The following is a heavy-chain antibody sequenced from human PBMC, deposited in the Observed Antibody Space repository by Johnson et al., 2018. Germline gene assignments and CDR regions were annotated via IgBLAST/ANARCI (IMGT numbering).Heavy chain of an antibody. J-gene: IGHJ1*01. CDR1: GFTFDDYA. CDR2: ISWNSGSI. V-gene: IGHV3-9*01. D-gene: IGHD2/OR15-2a*01. Sequence: VQLVESGGGLVQPXRSLRLSCAASGFTFDDYAMHWVRQAPGKGLEWVSGISWNSGSIGYADSGKGRFTISRDNAKTSLYLQMNSLRAADTALYYCAKDQYDSPLRYFQHWGQGTLVTVSS. CDR3: AKDQYDSPLRYFQH.